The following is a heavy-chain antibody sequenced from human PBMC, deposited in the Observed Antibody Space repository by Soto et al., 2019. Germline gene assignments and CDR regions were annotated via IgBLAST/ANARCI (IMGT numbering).Heavy chain of an antibody. Sequence: SETLSLTCAVYGGSFSGYYWSWIRQPPGKGLEWIGEINHSGSTNYNPSLKSRVTISVDTSKNQFSLKLSSVTAADTAVYYCARGRDRSLFDYWGQGTLVTVS. D-gene: IGHD3-10*01. J-gene: IGHJ4*02. CDR1: GGSFSGYY. V-gene: IGHV4-34*01. CDR2: INHSGST. CDR3: ARGRDRSLFDY.